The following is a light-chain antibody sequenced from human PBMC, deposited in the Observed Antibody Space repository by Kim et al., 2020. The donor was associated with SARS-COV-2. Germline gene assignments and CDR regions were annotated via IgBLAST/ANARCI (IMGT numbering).Light chain of an antibody. Sequence: SPGERATLSGRASQSVSSNLAWYQQKRGQSPRLLIYGASTRATGIPGRFSGSGSGTEFTLTISSLQSEDFAVYYCQQYNNWPPITFGQETRLEIK. CDR2: GAS. V-gene: IGKV3-15*01. J-gene: IGKJ5*01. CDR3: QQYNNWPPIT. CDR1: QSVSSN.